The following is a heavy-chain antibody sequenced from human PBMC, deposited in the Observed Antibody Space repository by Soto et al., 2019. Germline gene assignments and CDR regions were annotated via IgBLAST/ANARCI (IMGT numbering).Heavy chain of an antibody. D-gene: IGHD1-1*01. CDR3: ARVIGRTVGTGYYYYGMDV. CDR2: ISAYNGNT. Sequence: GASVKVSCKASGYTFTSYGISWVRQAPGQGLEWMGWISAYNGNTNYAQKLQGRVTMTTDTSTSTAYMELRSLRSDDTAVYYCARVIGRTVGTGYYYYGMDVWGQGTMVTVSS. J-gene: IGHJ6*02. CDR1: GYTFTSYG. V-gene: IGHV1-18*01.